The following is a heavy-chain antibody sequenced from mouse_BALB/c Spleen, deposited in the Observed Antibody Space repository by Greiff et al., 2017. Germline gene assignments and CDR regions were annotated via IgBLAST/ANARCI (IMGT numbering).Heavy chain of an antibody. Sequence: EVKLMESGGGLVQPGGSMKLSCVASGFTFSNYWMNWVRQSPEKGLEWVAEIRLKSNNYATHYAESVKGRFTISRDDSKSSVYLQMNNLRAEDTGIYYCTRRGGYYVTWFAYWGQGTLVTVSA. V-gene: IGHV6-6*02. D-gene: IGHD2-3*01. CDR2: IRLKSNNYAT. CDR3: TRRGGYYVTWFAY. CDR1: GFTFSNYW. J-gene: IGHJ3*01.